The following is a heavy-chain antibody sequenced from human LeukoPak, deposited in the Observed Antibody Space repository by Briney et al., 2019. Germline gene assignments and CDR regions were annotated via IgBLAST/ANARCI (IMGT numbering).Heavy chain of an antibody. Sequence: GGSLRLSCAASGFTFSSYSMNWVRQAPGKGLEWVSSISSSSSYIYYADSVKGRFTISRDNAKNSLYLQMNSLRAEDTAVYYCARGDFTVTTFDYWGQGTLVTVSS. CDR3: ARGDFTVTTFDY. CDR1: GFTFSSYS. D-gene: IGHD4-17*01. V-gene: IGHV3-21*01. CDR2: ISSSSSYI. J-gene: IGHJ4*02.